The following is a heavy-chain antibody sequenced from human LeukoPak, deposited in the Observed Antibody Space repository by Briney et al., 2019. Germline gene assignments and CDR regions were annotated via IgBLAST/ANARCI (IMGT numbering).Heavy chain of an antibody. J-gene: IGHJ5*02. CDR3: ARAGRHSSSWSDLSSNWFDP. CDR1: GGSISSSSYY. V-gene: IGHV4-39*07. D-gene: IGHD6-13*01. Sequence: SETLSLTCTVSGGSISSSSYYWGWIRQPPGTGLEWIGVIYYSGNTYYTPSLKSRVTMSIDTSKNQFSLRLSSVTAADTALYYCARAGRHSSSWSDLSSNWFDPWGQGTLVTVSS. CDR2: IYYSGNT.